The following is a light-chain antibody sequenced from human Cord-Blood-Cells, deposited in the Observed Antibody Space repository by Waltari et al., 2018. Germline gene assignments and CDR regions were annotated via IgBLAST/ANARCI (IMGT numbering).Light chain of an antibody. CDR1: SSDVGSYNL. CDR2: EGS. Sequence: QSALTQPASVSGSPGQSIPISCTGTSSDVGSYNLVSCYQQHPSKAPRLMLYEGSKRPSGVSNRFSGSKSGNTASLTISGLQAEDEADYYCCSYAGSSTWVFGGGTKLTVL. J-gene: IGLJ3*02. CDR3: CSYAGSSTWV. V-gene: IGLV2-23*01.